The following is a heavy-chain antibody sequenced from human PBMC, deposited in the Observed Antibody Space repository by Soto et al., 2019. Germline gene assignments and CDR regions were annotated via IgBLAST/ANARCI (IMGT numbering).Heavy chain of an antibody. J-gene: IGHJ6*02. Sequence: SQTLSLTCAISGDSVSSNSAAWNWIRQSPSRGLEWLGRTYYRSKWYNDYAVSVKSRITINPDTSKNQFSLQLNSVTPEDTAVYYCARGGKYSSSWYQKNYYYGMDVWGQGTTVTVS. D-gene: IGHD6-13*01. CDR1: GDSVSSNSAA. CDR3: ARGGKYSSSWYQKNYYYGMDV. CDR2: TYYRSKWYN. V-gene: IGHV6-1*01.